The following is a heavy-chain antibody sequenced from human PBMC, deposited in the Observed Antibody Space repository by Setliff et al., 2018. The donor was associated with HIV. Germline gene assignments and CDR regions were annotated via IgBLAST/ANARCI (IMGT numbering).Heavy chain of an antibody. J-gene: IGHJ4*02. CDR3: ARMYSGYDWSPAGARTRYFDY. V-gene: IGHV4-38-2*01. CDR2: IYHSGIT. CDR1: GYSISSGYY. Sequence: SETLSLTCGVSGYSISSGYYWGWIRQPPGKGLEWIGTIYHSGITYYNPSLKSRVTISVDTSKNQFSLRLSSVTAADTAVYYCARMYSGYDWSPAGARTRYFDYWGQGTLVTVSS. D-gene: IGHD5-12*01.